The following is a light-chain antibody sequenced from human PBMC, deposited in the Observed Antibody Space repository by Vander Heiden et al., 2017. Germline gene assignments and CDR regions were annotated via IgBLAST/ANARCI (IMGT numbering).Light chain of an antibody. CDR1: ALPKNY. J-gene: IGLJ1*01. CDR2: DDT. Sequence: SYELTQSTSASVSPGQTARITCPGDALPKNYAYWYQQKSGQAPVMVIQDDTKRPAGIPDRFSGSSSGTVATLTISGAQVEDEADYYCCSTDSSGNQWVFGTGTKVTVL. CDR3: CSTDSSGNQWV. V-gene: IGLV3-10*01.